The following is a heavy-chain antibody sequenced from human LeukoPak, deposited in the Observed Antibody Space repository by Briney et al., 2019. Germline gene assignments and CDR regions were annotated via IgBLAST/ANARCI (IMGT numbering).Heavy chain of an antibody. D-gene: IGHD6-19*01. J-gene: IGHJ6*02. V-gene: IGHV3-21*01. Sequence: GGSLRLSCAASGFTFSSYSMNWVRQAPGKGLEWVSSISSSSSYIYYADSVKGRFTISRDNAKNSPYLQMNSLRAEDTAVYYCARNLVVAVAVDVWGQGTTVTVSS. CDR1: GFTFSSYS. CDR3: ARNLVVAVAVDV. CDR2: ISSSSSYI.